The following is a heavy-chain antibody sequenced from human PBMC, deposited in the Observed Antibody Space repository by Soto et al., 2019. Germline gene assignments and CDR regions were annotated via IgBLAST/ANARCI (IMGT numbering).Heavy chain of an antibody. CDR1: GGSISSGGYY. D-gene: IGHD2-15*01. J-gene: IGHJ4*02. Sequence: SETLSLTCTVSGGSISSGGYYWSWIRQHPGKGLEWIGYIYYSGSTYYNPSLKSRVTLSVDTSKNQFSLKLSSVTAADTAVYYCARARVVVAASFDYWGQGTLVTVSS. CDR2: IYYSGST. CDR3: ARARVVVAASFDY. V-gene: IGHV4-31*03.